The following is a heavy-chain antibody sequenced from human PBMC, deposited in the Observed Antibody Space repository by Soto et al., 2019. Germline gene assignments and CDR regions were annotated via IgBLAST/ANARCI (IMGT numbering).Heavy chain of an antibody. Sequence: GGSLRLSCAASGFTFDDYAMHWVRQAPGKGLEWVSGISWNSGIIDYADSVKGRFTISRDNAKNSLYLQMNSLRAEDTALYYCAKGYSYGVVEPLGYWGQGTLVTVSS. CDR2: ISWNSGII. V-gene: IGHV3-9*01. CDR1: GFTFDDYA. D-gene: IGHD5-18*01. CDR3: AKGYSYGVVEPLGY. J-gene: IGHJ4*02.